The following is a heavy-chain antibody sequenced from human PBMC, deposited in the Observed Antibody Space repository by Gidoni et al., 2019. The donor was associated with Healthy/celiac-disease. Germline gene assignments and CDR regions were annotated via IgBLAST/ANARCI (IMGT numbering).Heavy chain of an antibody. V-gene: IGHV5-51*01. CDR2: IYPGDSDT. J-gene: IGHJ4*02. D-gene: IGHD2-21*02. CDR1: GYSFTSYW. CDR3: ARLGDIVVVTATLDY. Sequence: EVQLVQSGAEVKKPGESLKISCKGYGYSFTSYWIGLVRQIPGKGLEWMGIIYPGDSDTRYSPSFQGQVTISADKSISTAYLQWSSLKASDTAMYYCARLGDIVVVTATLDYWGQGTLVTVSS.